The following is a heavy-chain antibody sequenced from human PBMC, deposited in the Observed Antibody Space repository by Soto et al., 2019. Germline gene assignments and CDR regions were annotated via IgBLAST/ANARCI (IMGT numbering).Heavy chain of an antibody. V-gene: IGHV1-18*01. D-gene: IGHD4-17*01. CDR3: ARDVRWTTVTHLDY. CDR1: GYTFTSYC. CDR2: ISAYNGNT. Sequence: ASVKVSCKASGYTFTSYCISWVRQAPGQGLEWMGWISAYNGNTNYAQKLQGRVTMTTDTSTSTAYMELRSLRSDDTAVYYCARDVRWTTVTHLDYWGQGTLVTVSS. J-gene: IGHJ4*02.